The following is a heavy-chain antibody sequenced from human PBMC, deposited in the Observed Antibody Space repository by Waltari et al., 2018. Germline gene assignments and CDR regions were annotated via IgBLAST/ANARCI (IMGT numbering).Heavy chain of an antibody. CDR3: ARSLWYYGSGSYYSLSW. CDR2: INSDGSST. CDR1: GFTFSSYW. D-gene: IGHD3-10*01. J-gene: IGHJ4*02. Sequence: EVQLVESGGGLVQPGGSLRLSCAASGFTFSSYWMHWVRQAPGKGLVWGSRINSDGSSTSYADSVKGRFTISRDNAKNTLYLQMNSLRAEDTAVYYCARSLWYYGSGSYYSLSWWGQGTLVTVSS. V-gene: IGHV3-74*01.